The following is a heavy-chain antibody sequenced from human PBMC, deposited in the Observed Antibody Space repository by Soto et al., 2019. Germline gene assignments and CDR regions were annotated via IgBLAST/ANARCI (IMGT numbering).Heavy chain of an antibody. V-gene: IGHV3-23*01. CDR3: AKASNSSPWFDSWLES. CDR2: INDNGDST. J-gene: IGHJ5*01. Sequence: EVQLLESGGGLVQPGGSLRLSCAASGFNFRYYAMTWVRQAPGKGLEWVSSINDNGDSTHYADSVKGRFTISRDNSKNTLYLQMNSLIAEDTAVYFCAKASNSSPWFDSWLESWGQGTLVTVSS. D-gene: IGHD6-6*01. CDR1: GFNFRYYA.